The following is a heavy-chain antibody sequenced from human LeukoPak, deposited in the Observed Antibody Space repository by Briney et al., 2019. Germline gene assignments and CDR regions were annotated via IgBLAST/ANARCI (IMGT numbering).Heavy chain of an antibody. V-gene: IGHV3-30-3*01. J-gene: IGHJ4*02. Sequence: GGSLRLSCAASGFTFSSYAMHWVRQAPGKGLEWVAVISYDGSNKYYADSVEGRFTISRDNSKNTLYLQMNSLRAEDTAVYYCARNDCGDYRELYYFDYWGQGTLVTVSS. CDR2: ISYDGSNK. CDR1: GFTFSSYA. D-gene: IGHD4-17*01. CDR3: ARNDCGDYRELYYFDY.